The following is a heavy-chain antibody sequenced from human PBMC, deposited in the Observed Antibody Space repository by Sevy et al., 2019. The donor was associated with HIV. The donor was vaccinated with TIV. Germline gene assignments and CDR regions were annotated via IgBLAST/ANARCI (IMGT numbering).Heavy chain of an antibody. V-gene: IGHV3-30*18. CDR3: AKDLGTITCYDY. CDR1: GFSRYD. Sequence: GGSLRLSCAASGFSRYDIHWVRQAPGKGLEWVAVISYDGSNKHYAYSVKGRFTISRDNSKNTLFLQMNSLRAEDTAVYYCAKDLGTITCYDYWGQGTQVTVSS. CDR2: ISYDGSNK. J-gene: IGHJ4*02. D-gene: IGHD2-15*01.